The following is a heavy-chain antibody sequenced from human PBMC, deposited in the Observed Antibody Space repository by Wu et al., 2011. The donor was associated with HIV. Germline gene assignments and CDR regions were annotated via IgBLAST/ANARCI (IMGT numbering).Heavy chain of an antibody. CDR3: AREGYSSTWYSHYYYYHMDV. J-gene: IGHJ6*03. V-gene: IGHV1-2*02. Sequence: QVQLVQSGAEVKKPGASVKVSCKASRYTFADYFIHWVRQAPGQGLEWMGWINPNSGGTNYVQKFQGRVSMTRDTSISTAYMELSRLRSDDTAVYYCAREGYSSTWYSHYYYYHMDVWGKGTTGHRLL. CDR1: RYTFADYF. D-gene: IGHD6-13*01. CDR2: INPNSGGT.